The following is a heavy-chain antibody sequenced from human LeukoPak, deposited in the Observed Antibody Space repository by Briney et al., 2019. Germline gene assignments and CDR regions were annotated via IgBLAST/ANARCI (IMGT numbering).Heavy chain of an antibody. J-gene: IGHJ6*03. CDR1: GGSISSSSYY. CDR3: AREAGYCSGGSCYWARNYYYYYYMDV. CDR2: IYYSGST. Sequence: SETLSLTCTVSGGSISSSSYYWGWIRQPPGKGLEWIVSIYYSGSTYYNPSLKSRVTISVDTSKNQFSLKLSSVTAADTAVYYCAREAGYCSGGSCYWARNYYYYYYMDVWGKGTTVTISS. V-gene: IGHV4-39*02. D-gene: IGHD2-15*01.